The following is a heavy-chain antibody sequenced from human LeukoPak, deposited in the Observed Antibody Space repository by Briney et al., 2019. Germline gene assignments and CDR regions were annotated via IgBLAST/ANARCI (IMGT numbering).Heavy chain of an antibody. Sequence: GGSLRLSCAASGFTFSSYTMSWVRQAPGKGLEWVANIKQDGSEKYYVDSVKGRFTISRDNAKNSLYLQMNSLRAEDTAVYYCARGVGFHYWGQGTLVTVSS. D-gene: IGHD3-10*01. J-gene: IGHJ4*02. CDR2: IKQDGSEK. V-gene: IGHV3-7*04. CDR3: ARGVGFHY. CDR1: GFTFSSYT.